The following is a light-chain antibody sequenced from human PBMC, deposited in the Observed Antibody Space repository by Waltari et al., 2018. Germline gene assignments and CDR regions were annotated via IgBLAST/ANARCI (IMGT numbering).Light chain of an antibody. Sequence: IVLTQSPGTLSLSPGGRATLSCRASESVSVDYLAWYQQKPCQAPRLLIYDASTSATGVPDRFSGSGYGTDFTLTISRLEAEDFAVYYCQQYGSLPWTFGQGTKVAIK. CDR3: QQYGSLPWT. J-gene: IGKJ1*01. V-gene: IGKV3-20*01. CDR1: ESVSVDY. CDR2: DAS.